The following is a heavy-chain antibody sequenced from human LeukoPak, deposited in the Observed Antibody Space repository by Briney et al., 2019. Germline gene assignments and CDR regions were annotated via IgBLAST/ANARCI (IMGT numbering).Heavy chain of an antibody. V-gene: IGHV3-23*01. CDR1: GFTFSSYA. Sequence: GGSPRLSCAASGFTFSSYAMSWVRQAPGKGLEWVSAISGSGGSTYYADSVKGRFTISRDNSKNTLYLQMNSLRAEDTAVYYCAKPNYYGSSGYPSRDYWGQGTLVTVSS. CDR3: AKPNYYGSSGYPSRDY. D-gene: IGHD3-22*01. CDR2: ISGSGGST. J-gene: IGHJ4*02.